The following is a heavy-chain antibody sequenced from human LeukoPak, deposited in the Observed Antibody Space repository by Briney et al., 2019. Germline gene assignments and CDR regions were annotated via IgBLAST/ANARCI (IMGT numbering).Heavy chain of an antibody. J-gene: IGHJ4*02. D-gene: IGHD5-18*01. CDR2: ISSSGSTI. Sequence: GGSLRLSCAASGFTFSSYEMNWVRQAPGKGLEWVSYISSSGSTIYYPDSVKGRFTISRDNAKNSLYLQMNSLRAEDTAVYYCARDPEGYTYGNCYFDYWGQGTLVTVSS. CDR3: ARDPEGYTYGNCYFDY. CDR1: GFTFSSYE. V-gene: IGHV3-48*03.